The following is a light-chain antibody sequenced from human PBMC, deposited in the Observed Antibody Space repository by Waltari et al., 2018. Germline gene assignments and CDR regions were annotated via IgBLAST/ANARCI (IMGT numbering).Light chain of an antibody. Sequence: DIVMTQSPDSLAVSLGERATINCKSSQSVLYSSNNKNYLAWYQQKPGQPPKLLIYWASTRESGVPDRFSGSGSGTDFTLTITSLQAEDVALYDCQQYYTTPPVFGQGTRLEIK. CDR2: WAS. J-gene: IGKJ5*01. CDR1: QSVLYSSNNKNY. V-gene: IGKV4-1*01. CDR3: QQYYTTPPV.